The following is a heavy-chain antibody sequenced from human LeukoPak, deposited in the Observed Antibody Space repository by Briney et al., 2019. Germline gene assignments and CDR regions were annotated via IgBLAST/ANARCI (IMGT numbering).Heavy chain of an antibody. V-gene: IGHV4-39*07. J-gene: IGHJ4*02. CDR1: GGSISSSSYY. D-gene: IGHD6-13*01. CDR2: IYYSGST. Sequence: PSETLSLTCTVSGGSISSSSYYWGWIRQPPGKGLEWIGSIYYSGSTYYNPSLKSRVTISVDTSKNQFSLKLSSVTAADTAVYYCARAQWYSSSWTEYWGQGTLVTVSS. CDR3: ARAQWYSSSWTEY.